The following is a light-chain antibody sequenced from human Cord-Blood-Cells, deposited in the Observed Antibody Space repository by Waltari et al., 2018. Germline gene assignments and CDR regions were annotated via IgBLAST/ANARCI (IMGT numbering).Light chain of an antibody. CDR3: CSYAGSYTVV. CDR2: DVS. V-gene: IGLV2-11*01. Sequence: QSALTQPRPVSGSPGPSVTNSCPGTSTDVGGYNYVPWYQQHPGKAPTLMFYDVSKRPSGVPDRFSGSKSGNTASLTISGLQAEDEADYYCCSYAGSYTVVFGGGTKLTVL. J-gene: IGLJ2*01. CDR1: STDVGGYNY.